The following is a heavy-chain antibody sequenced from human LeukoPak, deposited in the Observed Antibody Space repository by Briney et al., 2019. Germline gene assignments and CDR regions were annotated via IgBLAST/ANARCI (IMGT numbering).Heavy chain of an antibody. J-gene: IGHJ3*02. CDR1: GYSFTSYW. CDR2: IYPGDSDT. V-gene: IGHV5-51*01. D-gene: IGHD3-9*01. CDR3: ARSYYDILTGYPSDAFDI. Sequence: GESLKISCKGSGYSFTSYWIGWVRQMPGKGLEWMGIIYPGDSDTRYSPSFQGQVTISADKSISTAYLQWSSPKASDTAMYYCARSYYDILTGYPSDAFDIWGQGTMVTVSS.